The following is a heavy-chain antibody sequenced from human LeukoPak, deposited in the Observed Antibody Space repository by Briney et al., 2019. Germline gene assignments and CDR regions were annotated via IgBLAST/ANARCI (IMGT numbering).Heavy chain of an antibody. CDR1: GFTFSSYA. D-gene: IGHD7-27*01. V-gene: IGHV3-23*01. CDR3: AKDRYLGINWYFDL. J-gene: IGHJ2*01. Sequence: QPGGSLRLSCAASGFTFSSYAMSWVRQAPGKGLEWVSAIIGSGGSTYYADSVKGRFTISRDNSKNTLYLQMNSLRAEDTAVYYCAKDRYLGINWYFDLWGRGTLVTVSS. CDR2: IIGSGGST.